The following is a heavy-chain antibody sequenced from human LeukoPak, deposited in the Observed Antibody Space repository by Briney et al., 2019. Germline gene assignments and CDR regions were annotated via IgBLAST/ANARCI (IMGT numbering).Heavy chain of an antibody. CDR2: IYHSGST. J-gene: IGHJ5*02. CDR1: GYSISSAYY. Sequence: PSETLSLTCTVSGYSISSAYYWGWIRQPPGQGLEWIGTIYHSGSTDYNPSLKSRVTISLDTSKNHFSLRLISVTAADTAVYYWARVTTVGGFDPWGQGTLVTVPS. CDR3: ARVTTVGGFDP. D-gene: IGHD3-16*01. V-gene: IGHV4-38-2*02.